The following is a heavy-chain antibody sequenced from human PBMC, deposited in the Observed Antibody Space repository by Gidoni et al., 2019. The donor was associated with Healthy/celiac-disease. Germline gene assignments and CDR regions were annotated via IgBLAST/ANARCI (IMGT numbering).Heavy chain of an antibody. Sequence: EVQLVESGGGLVQPGRSLRLSCTASGFTFGDYAMSWVRQAPGKGLEWVGFIRSKAYGGTTEYAASVKGRFTISRDDSKSIAYLQMNSLKTEDTAVYYCTSSVLYVWGSQVNFDYWGQGTLVTVSS. CDR1: GFTFGDYA. D-gene: IGHD3-16*01. CDR2: IRSKAYGGTT. V-gene: IGHV3-49*04. CDR3: TSSVLYVWGSQVNFDY. J-gene: IGHJ4*02.